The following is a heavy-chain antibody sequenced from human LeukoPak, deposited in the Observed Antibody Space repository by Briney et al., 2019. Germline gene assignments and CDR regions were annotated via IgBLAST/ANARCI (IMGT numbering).Heavy chain of an antibody. V-gene: IGHV4-30-2*01. J-gene: IGHJ5*02. Sequence: SQTLSLTCTVSGGSISSGGYYWSWIRQPPGKGLEWIGEINHSGSTNYNPSLKSRVTISVDTSKNQFSLKLSSVTAADTAVYYCARKVDIVATSSFDPWGQGTLVTVSS. CDR1: GGSISSGGYY. D-gene: IGHD5-12*01. CDR3: ARKVDIVATSSFDP. CDR2: INHSGST.